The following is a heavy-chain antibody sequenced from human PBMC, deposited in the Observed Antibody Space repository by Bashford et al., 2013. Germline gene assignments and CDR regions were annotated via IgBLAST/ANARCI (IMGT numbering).Heavy chain of an antibody. D-gene: IGHD3-16*01. CDR2: ISGSSGST. J-gene: IGHJ6*02. Sequence: WSGQASTEGGVEWVSAISGSSGSTYYADSVKGRFTISRDNAKNTLYLQMDSLRVDDTALYYCARALGGDFYYGLDVWGHGTAVTVSS. CDR3: ARALGGDFYYGLDV. V-gene: IGHV3-23*01.